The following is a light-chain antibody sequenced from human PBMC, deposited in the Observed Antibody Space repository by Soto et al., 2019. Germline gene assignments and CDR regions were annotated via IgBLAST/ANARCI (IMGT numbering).Light chain of an antibody. J-gene: IGLJ1*01. Sequence: QSVLTQPPSASGTPGQRVTISCSGSSSNIAPNTVNWYQLLPGTAPRLLVFGSNQRPSGVPDRFSGSKSGTSASLAISGLQSEDGADYYCAAWDNSLNGYVFGTGTKLTVL. CDR2: GSN. V-gene: IGLV1-44*01. CDR1: SSNIAPNT. CDR3: AAWDNSLNGYV.